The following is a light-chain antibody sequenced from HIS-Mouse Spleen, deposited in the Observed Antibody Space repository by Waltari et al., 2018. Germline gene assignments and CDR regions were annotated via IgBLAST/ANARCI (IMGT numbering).Light chain of an antibody. CDR2: RNN. Sequence: QSVLTQPPSASGTPGQRVTISCSGSSSNIGSHYVYWYQQLPGTAPQLLVYRNNHRPSGVPDRCSGSKSGTSGSLAISGLRSEDEADYYWAAWDDSLSGHVVFGGGTKLTVL. V-gene: IGLV1-47*01. J-gene: IGLJ2*01. CDR1: SSNIGSHY. CDR3: AAWDDSLSGHVV.